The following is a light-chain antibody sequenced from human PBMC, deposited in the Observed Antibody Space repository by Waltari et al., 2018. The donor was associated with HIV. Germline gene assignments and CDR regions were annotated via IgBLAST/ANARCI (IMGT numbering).Light chain of an antibody. CDR1: SSNIGRNY. Sequence: QSVLTHPPSASGTPGQRVTISCSGSSSNIGRNYVCWYQQLPGTAPKLLIYRNNERPSGVPDRCSGSKSGTSASLAISGLRSEDEADYYCAAWDDSLSGLYVFGTGTKVTVL. J-gene: IGLJ1*01. V-gene: IGLV1-47*01. CDR2: RNN. CDR3: AAWDDSLSGLYV.